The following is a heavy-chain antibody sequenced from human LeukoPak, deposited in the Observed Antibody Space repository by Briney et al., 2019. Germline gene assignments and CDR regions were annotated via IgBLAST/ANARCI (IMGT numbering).Heavy chain of an antibody. V-gene: IGHV3-23*01. J-gene: IGHJ4*02. CDR1: GFTFRYFA. D-gene: IGHD1-26*01. Sequence: GGSLRLSCAASGFTFRYFAMNWVRQVPGKGLEWVSAISASGDNTYYADSVRGRFTISRDNSENTLHLQMNSLTAEDTAVYYCATKERPGYWGQGTLVTVSS. CDR3: ATKERPGY. CDR2: ISASGDNT.